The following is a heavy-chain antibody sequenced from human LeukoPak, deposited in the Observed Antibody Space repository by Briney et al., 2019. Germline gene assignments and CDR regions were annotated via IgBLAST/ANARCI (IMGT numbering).Heavy chain of an antibody. D-gene: IGHD1-1*01. J-gene: IGHJ4*02. CDR3: ARDWKY. CDR1: GGSFSDYY. CDR2: INHRGST. V-gene: IGHV4-34*01. Sequence: TSETLSLTCAVYGGSFSDYYWSWIRQPPGKGLEWIGEINHRGSTNYNPSLKSRVTISVDTSKNQFSLKLSSVTAADTAVYYCARDWKYWGQGTLVTVSS.